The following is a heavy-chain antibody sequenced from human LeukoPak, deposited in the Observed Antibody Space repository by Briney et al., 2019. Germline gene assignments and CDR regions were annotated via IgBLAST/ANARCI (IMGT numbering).Heavy chain of an antibody. CDR2: INPSGGST. D-gene: IGHD3-10*01. CDR1: GYTFTSYY. Sequence: GASVKVSCKASGYTFTSYYMHWVRQAPGQGLEWMGIINPSGGSTSYAQKFQGRVTMTRDTSTSTVYMELSSLRSEDTAVYYCARASVYYGSGSYYWLDPPSTFDYWGQGTLVTVSS. J-gene: IGHJ4*02. V-gene: IGHV1-46*01. CDR3: ARASVYYGSGSYYWLDPPSTFDY.